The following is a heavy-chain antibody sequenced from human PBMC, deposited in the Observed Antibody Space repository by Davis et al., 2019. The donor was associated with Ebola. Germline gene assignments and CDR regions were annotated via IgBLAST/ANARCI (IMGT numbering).Heavy chain of an antibody. CDR2: IAYTGNT. V-gene: IGHV4-59*01. CDR3: ARGGLVPAALYL. Sequence: PSETLSPTCTVSGASMTSYYWSWIRQPPGKGLEWIGYIAYTGNTIYNPTLKSRVTISGDTSKKQFSLRLSSVTAADSAVYYCARGGLVPAALYLWGQGTMVTVSS. D-gene: IGHD2-2*01. J-gene: IGHJ3*01. CDR1: GASMTSYY.